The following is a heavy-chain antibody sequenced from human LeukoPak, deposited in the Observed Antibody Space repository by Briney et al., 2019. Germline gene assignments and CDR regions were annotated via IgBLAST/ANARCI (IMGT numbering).Heavy chain of an antibody. Sequence: SVKVSCNASGYTFTSYAISWVRQAPGQGLEWMGRIIPILGIANYAQKFQGRVTITADKSTSTAYMELSSLRSEDTAVYYCATDPVAGTSYWGQGTLVTVSS. D-gene: IGHD6-19*01. J-gene: IGHJ4*02. V-gene: IGHV1-69*04. CDR1: GYTFTSYA. CDR3: ATDPVAGTSY. CDR2: IIPILGIA.